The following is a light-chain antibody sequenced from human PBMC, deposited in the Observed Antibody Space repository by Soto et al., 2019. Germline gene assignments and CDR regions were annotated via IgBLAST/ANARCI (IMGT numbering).Light chain of an antibody. CDR2: DVS. V-gene: IGLV2-14*01. Sequence: QSALTQSASVSGSPGQSITVSCTRTSSDVGDYRSVSWYQQHPGKAPKLIISDVSNRPSGVSNRFSGSKSGNTASLTISGLQAEDEADYYCSAYTSTITVVFGGGTKLTVL. CDR1: SSDVGDYRS. J-gene: IGLJ2*01. CDR3: SAYTSTITVV.